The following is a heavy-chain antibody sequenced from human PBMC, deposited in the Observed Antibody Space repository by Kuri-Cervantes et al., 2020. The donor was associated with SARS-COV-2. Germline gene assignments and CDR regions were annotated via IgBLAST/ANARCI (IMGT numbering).Heavy chain of an antibody. Sequence: GSLRLSCAVYGGSFSDYYWSWVRQPPGKGLEWIGEINHSGNTNYDPSLKSRVTISIDTSKNQFSLKLSSVTAADTAVYYCAREVYGDYAYDYWGQGTLVTVSS. J-gene: IGHJ4*02. CDR3: AREVYGDYAYDY. CDR1: GGSFSDYY. V-gene: IGHV4-34*01. CDR2: INHSGNT. D-gene: IGHD4-17*01.